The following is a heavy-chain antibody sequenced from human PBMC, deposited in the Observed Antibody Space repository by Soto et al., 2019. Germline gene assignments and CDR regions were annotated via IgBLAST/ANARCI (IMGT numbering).Heavy chain of an antibody. Sequence: EVQLLESGGGLVQPGGSLRLSCAASGFTFSSYAMSWVRQAPGKGLEWVSAISGSGGGTYYADSVKGRFTISRDNSKNTLYLQMNSLRAEDTAVYYCAKDLCSGGSCYPNYYYYGMDVWGQGTTVTVSS. CDR3: AKDLCSGGSCYPNYYYYGMDV. CDR2: ISGSGGGT. V-gene: IGHV3-23*01. CDR1: GFTFSSYA. J-gene: IGHJ6*02. D-gene: IGHD2-15*01.